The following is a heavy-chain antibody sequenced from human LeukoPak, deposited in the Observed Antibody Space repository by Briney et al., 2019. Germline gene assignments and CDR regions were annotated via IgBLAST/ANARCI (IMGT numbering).Heavy chain of an antibody. V-gene: IGHV1-18*01. J-gene: IGHJ5*02. CDR1: GYTFTSYG. D-gene: IGHD4-17*01. CDR2: ISAYNGNT. Sequence: PGASVKVSCKASGYTFTSYGISWVRQAPGQGLEWMGWISAYNGNTNYAQKLQDRVTMTTDTSTSTAYMELRSLRSDDTAVYYCARATTVTTVPVWFDPWGQGTLVTVSS. CDR3: ARATTVTTVPVWFDP.